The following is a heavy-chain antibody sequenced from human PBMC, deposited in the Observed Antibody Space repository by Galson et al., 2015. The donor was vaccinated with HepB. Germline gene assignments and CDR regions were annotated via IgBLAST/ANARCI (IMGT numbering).Heavy chain of an antibody. CDR3: ARSGSYSGSLL. V-gene: IGHV1-3*01. CDR1: GYTFTSYA. D-gene: IGHD1-26*01. Sequence: SVKVSCKASGYTFTSYAMHWVRQAPGQRLEWMGWINAGNGNTKYSQKFQGRVTITADKSTSTAYMELSSLRSEDTAVYYCARSGSYSGSLLWGQGTLVTVSS. CDR2: INAGNGNT. J-gene: IGHJ4*02.